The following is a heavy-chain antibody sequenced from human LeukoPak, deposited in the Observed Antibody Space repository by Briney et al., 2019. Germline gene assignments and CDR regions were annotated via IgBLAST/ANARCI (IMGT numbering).Heavy chain of an antibody. J-gene: IGHJ3*02. Sequence: ASVKVSCKASGYTFTSYYMHWVRQAPGQGLEWMGIINPSGGSTSYAQKFQGRVTMTRDTSTSTVYMELSSLRAEDTAVYYCARDSAYYDFWSGYFPIKHDHDAFDIWGQGTMVTVSS. V-gene: IGHV1-46*01. CDR1: GYTFTSYY. D-gene: IGHD3-3*01. CDR2: INPSGGST. CDR3: ARDSAYYDFWSGYFPIKHDHDAFDI.